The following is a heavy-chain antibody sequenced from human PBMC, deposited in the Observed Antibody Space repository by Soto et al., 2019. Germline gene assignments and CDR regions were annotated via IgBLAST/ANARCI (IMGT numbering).Heavy chain of an antibody. CDR3: GSENGI. Sequence: EVQLVESGGGLVQPGGSLRLSCAASGFTFTDYWMHWVRQAPGKGLVWVSHINGDGSTISYADCVKGRFTISRDNAKNTLYVQMNGLRAEDTAVYFCGSENGIWGQGTMVSVSS. J-gene: IGHJ3*02. CDR1: GFTFTDYW. D-gene: IGHD2-8*01. CDR2: INGDGSTI. V-gene: IGHV3-74*01.